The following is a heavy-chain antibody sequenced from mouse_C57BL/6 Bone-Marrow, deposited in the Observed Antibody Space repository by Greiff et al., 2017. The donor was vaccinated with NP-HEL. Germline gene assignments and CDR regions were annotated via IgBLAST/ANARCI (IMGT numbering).Heavy chain of an antibody. CDR2: ISSGGSYT. CDR3: ARRRSFAY. V-gene: IGHV5-6*02. Sequence: EVKLVESGGDLVKPGGSLQLSCAASGFTFSSYGLSLVRQTPDTRLEWVATISSGGSYTYYPDSVKGRFTISRDNAKNTLYLQMSSLKSEDTAMYYCARRRSFAYWGQGTLVTVSA. J-gene: IGHJ3*01. CDR1: GFTFSSYG.